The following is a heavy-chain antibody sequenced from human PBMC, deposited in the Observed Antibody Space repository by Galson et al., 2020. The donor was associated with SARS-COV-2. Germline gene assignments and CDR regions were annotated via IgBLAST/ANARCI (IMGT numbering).Heavy chain of an antibody. V-gene: IGHV4-59*01. CDR3: ARVVCAGDCYPFDR. J-gene: IGHJ5*02. D-gene: IGHD2-21*02. Sequence: ASETLSLTCSVSGGSISSFFWSWVRQPPGKGLEWVGYMYHGGNTRYNPSLKSRGTISVDTSKNQFSLKLTSVTAADTAVYYCARVVCAGDCYPFDRGGQGILVTVSS. CDR1: GGSISSFF. CDR2: MYHGGNT.